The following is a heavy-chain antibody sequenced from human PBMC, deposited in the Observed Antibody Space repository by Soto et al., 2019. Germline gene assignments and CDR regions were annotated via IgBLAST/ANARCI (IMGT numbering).Heavy chain of an antibody. V-gene: IGHV3-30*02. Sequence: GGSLRLCCAASGFTFSTYGMHWVRQAPGKGLEWVAFIQYHGINKDYADSVKGRFTISRDNSRNTLYLQMNSLRAEDTAVYYCARGLDYDSSGYYLDFWGQGALVSV. CDR2: IQYHGINK. J-gene: IGHJ1*01. CDR1: GFTFSTYG. D-gene: IGHD3-22*01. CDR3: ARGLDYDSSGYYLDF.